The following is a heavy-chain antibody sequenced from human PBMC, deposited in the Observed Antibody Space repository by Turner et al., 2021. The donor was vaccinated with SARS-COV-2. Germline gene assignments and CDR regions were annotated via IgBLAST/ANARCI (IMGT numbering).Heavy chain of an antibody. CDR1: GFTFSSYA. V-gene: IGHV3-23*01. J-gene: IGHJ4*02. D-gene: IGHD2-15*01. CDR2: ISGSGGST. CDR3: AKDLGGYFYY. Sequence: EVQLLESGGGVVQPGGSLRLSCAASGFTFSSYAMRWVRQAPGKGMEWVSAISGSGGSTYYADSAKGRFIISRDNAKNTLYLQMNSLRAEDTAVYYCAKDLGGYFYYWGQGTLVTVSS.